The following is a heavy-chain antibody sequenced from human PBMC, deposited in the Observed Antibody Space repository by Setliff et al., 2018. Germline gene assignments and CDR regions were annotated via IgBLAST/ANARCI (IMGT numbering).Heavy chain of an antibody. CDR2: ISYSGST. CDR1: GVSVSGYF. CDR3: ARDGAGHTESWKGHFGY. Sequence: SLTCSVSGVSVSGYFWSWIRQPPGKPLEWIGYISYSGSTNYNPSLKTRVSISEDTSRNQISLRLLSVSAADTAVYFCARDGAGHTESWKGHFGYWGQGTEVTVSS. D-gene: IGHD1-1*01. J-gene: IGHJ4*02. V-gene: IGHV4-59*02.